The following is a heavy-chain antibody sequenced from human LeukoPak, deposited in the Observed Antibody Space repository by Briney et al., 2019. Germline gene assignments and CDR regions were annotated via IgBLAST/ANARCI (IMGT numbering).Heavy chain of an antibody. V-gene: IGHV4-30-2*01. J-gene: IGHJ3*02. CDR3: ARDPLGYCSSTSCYPGAFDI. CDR1: GGSISSGGYY. CDR2: IYHSGST. Sequence: SETLSLTCTVSGGSISSGGYYWSWIRQPPGKGLEWIGYIYHSGSTYYNPSLKSRVTISVDRSKNQFSLKLSSVTAADTAVYYCARDPLGYCSSTSCYPGAFDIWGQGTMVTVSS. D-gene: IGHD2-2*01.